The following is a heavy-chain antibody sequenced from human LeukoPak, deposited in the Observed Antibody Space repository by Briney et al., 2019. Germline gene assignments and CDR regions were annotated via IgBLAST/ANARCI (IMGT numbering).Heavy chain of an antibody. CDR2: ISYDGSNK. Sequence: GGSLRLSCAASGFTFSSYGIHWVRQAPGKGLEWVAVISYDGSNKYYADSVKGRFTISRDNSKNTLYLQMNSLRAEDTAVYYCAKGSGLLRFLDYWGQGTMVTVSS. J-gene: IGHJ4*02. V-gene: IGHV3-30*18. CDR1: GFTFSSYG. D-gene: IGHD3-3*01. CDR3: AKGSGLLRFLDY.